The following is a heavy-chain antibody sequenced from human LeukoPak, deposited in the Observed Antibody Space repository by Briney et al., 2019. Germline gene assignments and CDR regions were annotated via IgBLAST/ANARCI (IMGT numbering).Heavy chain of an antibody. CDR2: INHSGTT. D-gene: IGHD4-17*01. CDR1: GESFSGYC. V-gene: IGHV4-34*01. J-gene: IGHJ4*02. Sequence: PSETLSLTCAVYGESFSGYCWSWIRQPPGKGLEWIGEINHSGTTNYNPSLRSRVTISVDTSKNQFSLKLSSVTAADTAVYFCARVKYGDYSKDFDYWGQGTLVTVSS. CDR3: ARVKYGDYSKDFDY.